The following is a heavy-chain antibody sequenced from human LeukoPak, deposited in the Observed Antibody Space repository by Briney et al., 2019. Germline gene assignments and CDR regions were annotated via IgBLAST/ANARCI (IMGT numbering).Heavy chain of an antibody. D-gene: IGHD7-27*01. CDR2: INPNSGGT. J-gene: IGHJ4*02. CDR3: ARALGNGYFDY. Sequence: ASVKVSCKASGYTFIDYYMHWLVQAPGEGLEWMGWINPNSGGTNYAQKFQGRGTMTRDTSISTAYMELSRLRSEDTAVYYCARALGNGYFDYWGQGTLVTVSS. V-gene: IGHV1-2*02. CDR1: GYTFIDYY.